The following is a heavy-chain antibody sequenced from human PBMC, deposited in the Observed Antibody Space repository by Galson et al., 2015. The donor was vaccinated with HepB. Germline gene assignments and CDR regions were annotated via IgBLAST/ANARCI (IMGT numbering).Heavy chain of an antibody. J-gene: IGHJ5*02. CDR1: GGSFSGYY. Sequence: ETLSLTCAVYGGSFSGYYWSWIRQPPGKGLEWIGEINHSGSTNYNPSLKSRVTISVDTSKNQFSLKLSSVTAADTAVYYCARGRSNPYNWFDPWGQGTLVTVSS. CDR2: INHSGST. V-gene: IGHV4-34*01. CDR3: ARGRSNPYNWFDP. D-gene: IGHD1-14*01.